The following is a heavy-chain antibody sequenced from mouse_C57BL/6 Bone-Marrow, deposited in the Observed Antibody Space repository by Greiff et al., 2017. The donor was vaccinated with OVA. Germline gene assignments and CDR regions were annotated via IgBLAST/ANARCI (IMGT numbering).Heavy chain of an antibody. V-gene: IGHV1-61*01. J-gene: IGHJ3*01. D-gene: IGHD3-2*02. CDR1: GYTFTSYW. Sequence: QVQLQQPGAELVRPGSSVKLSCKASGYTFTSYWMDWVKQRPGQGLEWIGNIYPSDSETHYNQKFKDKATLTVDKSSSTAYMQLSSLTSEDSAVYYCARQLRLLAYWGQGTLVTVSA. CDR3: ARQLRLLAY. CDR2: IYPSDSET.